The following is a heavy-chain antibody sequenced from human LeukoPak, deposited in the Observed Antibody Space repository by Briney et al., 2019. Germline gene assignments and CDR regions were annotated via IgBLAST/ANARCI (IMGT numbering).Heavy chain of an antibody. CDR2: IYYSGST. CDR3: ARKYSSTHGHFDY. CDR1: GGSISSYY. Sequence: SETLSLTCTVSGGSISSYYWSWIRQPPGKGLEWIGYIYYSGSTNYNPSLKSRVTISVDTSKNQFSLKLSSVTAADTAVYYCARKYSSTHGHFDYWGQGTLVTVSS. D-gene: IGHD6-13*01. J-gene: IGHJ4*02. V-gene: IGHV4-59*01.